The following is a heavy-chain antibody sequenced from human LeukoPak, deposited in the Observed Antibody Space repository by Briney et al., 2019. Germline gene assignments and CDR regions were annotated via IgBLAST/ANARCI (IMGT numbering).Heavy chain of an antibody. J-gene: IGHJ4*02. CDR2: INPNSGGT. D-gene: IGHD4-17*01. Sequence: GASVKVSCKASGYTFTGYYMHWVRQAPGQGLEWMGWINPNSGGTNYAQKFQGRVTMTRDTSISTAYMELRSLRSDDTAVYYCARDGVMTTVTIGYIDYWGQGTLVTVSS. CDR1: GYTFTGYY. CDR3: ARDGVMTTVTIGYIDY. V-gene: IGHV1-2*02.